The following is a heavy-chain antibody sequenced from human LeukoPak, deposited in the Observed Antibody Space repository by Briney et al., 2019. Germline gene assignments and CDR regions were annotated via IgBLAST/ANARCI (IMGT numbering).Heavy chain of an antibody. CDR2: IYSTGST. D-gene: IGHD3-3*01. CDR3: AREIGITIFGFDP. J-gene: IGHJ5*02. CDR1: GGSISNYY. V-gene: IGHV4-4*07. Sequence: SETLSLTCTVSGGSISNYYWGWIRQSAGKGLEWIGRIYSTGSTNYNPFLKSRVTMSVDTSKNQFSLKLNSATAADTAVYYCAREIGITIFGFDPWGQGTLVTVSS.